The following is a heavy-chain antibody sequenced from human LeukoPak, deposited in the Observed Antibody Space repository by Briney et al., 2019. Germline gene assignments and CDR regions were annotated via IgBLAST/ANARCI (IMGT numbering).Heavy chain of an antibody. CDR1: GFTFSSHT. V-gene: IGHV3-30*04. CDR3: AKNLYCGGGSCYPSALGMDV. CDR2: ISYDGSHK. D-gene: IGHD2-15*01. Sequence: GGSLRLSCAASGFTFSSHTMFWVRQAPGKGLEWVAVISYDGSHKYYADSVKGRFTISRDNSKNTLFLQMNSLRAEDTAVYYCAKNLYCGGGSCYPSALGMDVWGQGTTVTVSS. J-gene: IGHJ6*02.